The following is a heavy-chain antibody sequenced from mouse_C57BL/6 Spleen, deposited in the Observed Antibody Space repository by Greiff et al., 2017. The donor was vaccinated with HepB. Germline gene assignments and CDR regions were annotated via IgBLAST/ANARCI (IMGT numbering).Heavy chain of an antibody. J-gene: IGHJ3*01. V-gene: IGHV1-59*01. D-gene: IGHD1-1*01. Sequence: QVQLKQPGAELVRPGTSVKLSCKASGYTFTSYWMHWVKQRPGQGLEWIGVIDPSDSYTNYNQKFKGKATLTVDTSSSTAYMQLSSLTSEDSAVYYCARENYYGSRRTGFAYWGQGTLVTVSA. CDR2: IDPSDSYT. CDR3: ARENYYGSRRTGFAY. CDR1: GYTFTSYW.